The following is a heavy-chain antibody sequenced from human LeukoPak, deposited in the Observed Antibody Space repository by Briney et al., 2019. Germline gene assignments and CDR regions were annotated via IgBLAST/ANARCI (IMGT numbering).Heavy chain of an antibody. CDR1: GFTFSSYA. D-gene: IGHD7-27*01. CDR2: ISGSGGST. J-gene: IGHJ4*02. CDR3: ARAGSISKFDY. V-gene: IGHV3-23*01. Sequence: GSLRLSCAASGFTFSSYAMSWVRQAPGKGLEWVSAISGSGGSTYYADSVKGRFTISRDNAKNSLYLQMNSLRAEDTAVYYCARAGSISKFDYWGQGTLVTVSS.